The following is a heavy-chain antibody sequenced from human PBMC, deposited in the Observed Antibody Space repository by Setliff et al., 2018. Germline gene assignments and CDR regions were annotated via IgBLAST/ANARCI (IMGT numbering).Heavy chain of an antibody. CDR2: TIPMFGTT. CDR1: GATFSSYG. D-gene: IGHD3-22*01. J-gene: IGHJ6*03. V-gene: IGHV1-69*05. CDR3: ARLALTGYDSSGYYYALDYYYYMDV. Sequence: GASVKVSCKASGATFSSYGISWVRQAPGQGLEWMGGTIPMFGTTEYAQKFQGRLTISRDNANHTLYLQMNSLRADDTAVYYCARLALTGYDSSGYYYALDYYYYMDVWGKGTTVTVSS.